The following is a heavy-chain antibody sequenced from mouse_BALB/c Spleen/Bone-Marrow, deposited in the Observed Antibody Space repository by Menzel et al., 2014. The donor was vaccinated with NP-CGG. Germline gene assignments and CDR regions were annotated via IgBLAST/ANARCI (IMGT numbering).Heavy chain of an antibody. CDR3: ARDHFYHGNYEFVY. V-gene: IGHV1-69*02. J-gene: IGHJ3*01. CDR1: GYTFTSYW. Sequence: VQLQQSGTELVKPGAPVKLSCKASGYTFTSYWMNWVKQRPGRGLEWIGRIDPSDSETHYNQKFKDKATLTVDESSSTAYIQLSSLTSEDSAVYYCARDHFYHGNYEFVYWGQGTLVTVSA. CDR2: IDPSDSET. D-gene: IGHD2-1*01.